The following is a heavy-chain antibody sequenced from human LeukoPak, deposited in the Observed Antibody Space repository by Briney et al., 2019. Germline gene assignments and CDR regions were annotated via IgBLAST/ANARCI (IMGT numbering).Heavy chain of an antibody. CDR1: GYTFTSYD. J-gene: IGHJ6*02. CDR3: ARGGANYYDFWSGSGGMDV. D-gene: IGHD3-3*01. CDR2: MNPNSGNT. V-gene: IGHV1-8*01. Sequence: ASVKVSCKASGYTFTSYDIHWVRQATGQGLEWMGWMNPNSGNTGYAQKFRGRVTMTRNTSISTAYMELSSLRSEDTAVYYCARGGANYYDFWSGSGGMDVWGQGTTVTVSS.